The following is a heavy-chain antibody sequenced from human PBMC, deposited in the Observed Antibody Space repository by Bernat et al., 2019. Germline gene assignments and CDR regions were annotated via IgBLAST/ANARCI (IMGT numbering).Heavy chain of an antibody. V-gene: IGHV1-69*01. CDR3: ARGSSDCSSSSCPYDY. CDR2: IIPMFGKA. D-gene: IGHD2-2*01. J-gene: IGHJ4*02. Sequence: QVQLVQSGSELKKPGSSVKVSCKASGGTFSSYAIGWVRQAPGKGPEWMGGIIPMFGKANYVQKFQGRVTITADESTSTAYMALSSLRSEDTAVYYCARGSSDCSSSSCPYDYWGQGTLVTVSS. CDR1: GGTFSSYA.